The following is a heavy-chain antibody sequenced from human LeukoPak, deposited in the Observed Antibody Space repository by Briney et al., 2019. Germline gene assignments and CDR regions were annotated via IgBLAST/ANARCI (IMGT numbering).Heavy chain of an antibody. V-gene: IGHV4-39*01. CDR3: ARKAGLDCCGPFDF. CDR2: IYYSGST. CDR1: GGSISSSSYY. Sequence: PSETLSLTCTVSGGSISSSSYYWGWIRQPPGKGLEWIGSIYYSGSTYYNPSLKSRVTISVDTSKNQFSLKLSSVTAADTAVYYCARKAGLDCCGPFDFWGQGTLVTGSS. J-gene: IGHJ4*02. D-gene: IGHD2-15*01.